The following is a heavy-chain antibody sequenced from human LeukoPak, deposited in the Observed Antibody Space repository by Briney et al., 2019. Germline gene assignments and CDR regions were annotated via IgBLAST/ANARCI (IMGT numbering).Heavy chain of an antibody. CDR2: ISYDGSNK. CDR3: ARDREWFGEPSFDY. CDR1: GFTFSSYA. V-gene: IGHV3-30-3*01. Sequence: PGGSLRLSCAASGFTFSSYAMHWVRQAPGKGLEWVAVISYDGSNKYYADSVKGRFTISRDNPKNTLYLQMNSLRAEDTAVYYCARDREWFGEPSFDYWGQGTLVTVSS. D-gene: IGHD3-10*01. J-gene: IGHJ4*02.